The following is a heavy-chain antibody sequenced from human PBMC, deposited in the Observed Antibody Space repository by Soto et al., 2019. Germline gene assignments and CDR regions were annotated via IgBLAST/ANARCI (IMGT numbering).Heavy chain of an antibody. CDR2: ISGRADST. V-gene: IGHV3-23*01. J-gene: IGHJ4*02. D-gene: IGHD2-2*01. CDR3: GRGFCGSTSCYYEY. CDR1: GFTFDSYA. Sequence: GGSLRLSCAASGFTFDSYAMNWVRQAPGTGLEWVSAISGRADSTYFADSVRGRFTISRDNSKNTLYLEVNSLRAEDTAVYYCGRGFCGSTSCYYEYWGPGTLVTVSS.